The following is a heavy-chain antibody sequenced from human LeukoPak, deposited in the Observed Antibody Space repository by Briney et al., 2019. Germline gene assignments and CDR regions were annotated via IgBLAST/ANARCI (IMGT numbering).Heavy chain of an antibody. CDR2: ISSSSYI. Sequence: PGGSLRLSCAASGFTFSNYNMNWVRRAPGKGLECVSSISSSSYIYYADSVKGRFTISRDNANNSLYLQMNSLRAEDTTVYYCARGDSGGMDYWGQGTLVTVSS. CDR1: GFTFSNYN. V-gene: IGHV3-21*01. D-gene: IGHD3-16*01. J-gene: IGHJ4*02. CDR3: ARGDSGGMDY.